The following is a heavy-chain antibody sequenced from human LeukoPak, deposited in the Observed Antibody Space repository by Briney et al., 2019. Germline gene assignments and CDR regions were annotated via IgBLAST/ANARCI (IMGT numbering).Heavy chain of an antibody. CDR2: ISSRGST. D-gene: IGHD3-3*01. Sequence: KPSETLSLTCSVSGDSISNGHYYWGWIRQPPGKGLEWLATISSRGSTFYNPSLKSRVTISVDTSKNQISLNLSSVTASDTSLYYCARLNPLEHLFSFYFDSWGQGILPTVSS. V-gene: IGHV4-39*01. J-gene: IGHJ4*02. CDR3: ARLNPLEHLFSFYFDS. CDR1: GDSISNGHYY.